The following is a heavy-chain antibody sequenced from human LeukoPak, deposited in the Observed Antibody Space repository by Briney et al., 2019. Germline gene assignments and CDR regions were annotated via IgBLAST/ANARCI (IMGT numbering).Heavy chain of an antibody. J-gene: IGHJ4*02. CDR3: ARGPPGFRVGDY. CDR2: INNDGSIT. CDR1: GFTFNDYW. Sequence: PGGSLRLSCAASGFTFNDYWMHWVRQAPGKGLVWVSHINNDGSITNYADSAKGRFTVSRDNAKSTVFLQMNSLRVEDTAVYYCARGPPGFRVGDYWGQGTLVTVSS. D-gene: IGHD1-1*01. V-gene: IGHV3-74*01.